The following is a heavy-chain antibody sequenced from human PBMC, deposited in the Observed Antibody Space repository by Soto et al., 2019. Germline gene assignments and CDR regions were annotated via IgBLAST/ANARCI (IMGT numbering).Heavy chain of an antibody. J-gene: IGHJ6*02. CDR3: VVAPAAIGPQAEYYYYGMDV. Sequence: GGFLRLSCTASGVTFGDYARSWFRQAPGKGLEWVGFIRSKAYGGTTEYAASVKGRFTISRDDSKSIAYLQMNSLKTEDTAVYYCVVAPAAIGPQAEYYYYGMDVWGQGTTVTVSS. D-gene: IGHD2-2*02. V-gene: IGHV3-49*03. CDR1: GVTFGDYA. CDR2: IRSKAYGGTT.